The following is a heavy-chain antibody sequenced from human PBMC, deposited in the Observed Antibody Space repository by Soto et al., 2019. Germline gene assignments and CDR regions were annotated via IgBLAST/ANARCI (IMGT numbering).Heavy chain of an antibody. Sequence: GGSLRLSCAASGFSFSSFAMSWVRQAPGKGLEWVSAISGSGDNTYYADSVKGRFTISRDNSKNTLYLQVNSLTAEDTAVYYCAKVSTVTTSGSLDIWGQGTMVTVSS. CDR2: ISGSGDNT. CDR1: GFSFSSFA. V-gene: IGHV3-23*01. J-gene: IGHJ3*02. D-gene: IGHD4-17*01. CDR3: AKVSTVTTSGSLDI.